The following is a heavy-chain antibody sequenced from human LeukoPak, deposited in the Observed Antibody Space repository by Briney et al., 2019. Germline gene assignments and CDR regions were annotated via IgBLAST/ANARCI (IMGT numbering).Heavy chain of an antibody. V-gene: IGHV1-18*01. CDR3: ARAPSGYYQENRWSAEYFQH. D-gene: IGHD3-22*01. CDR1: GYTFTSYG. Sequence: GASVKVSCKASGYTFTSYGISWVRQAPGQGLEWMGWISAYNGNTNYAQKLQGRVTITTDTSTSTAYIELRSLRSDDTAVYYCARAPSGYYQENRWSAEYFQHWGQGTLVTVSS. CDR2: ISAYNGNT. J-gene: IGHJ1*01.